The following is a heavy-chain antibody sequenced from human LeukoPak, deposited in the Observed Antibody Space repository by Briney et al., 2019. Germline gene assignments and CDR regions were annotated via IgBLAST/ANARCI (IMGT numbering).Heavy chain of an antibody. CDR1: GYTFTGYY. V-gene: IGHV1-2*02. CDR2: INPNSGGA. D-gene: IGHD2-2*02. Sequence: ASVKVSCKASGYTFTGYYMHWVRQAPGQGLEWMGWINPNSGGANYAQKFQGRVTMTRDTSISTAYMDLNSLRSDDTAVYYCARDYGGFCTSDNCYRTIFDYWGQGTLVTVSS. CDR3: ARDYGGFCTSDNCYRTIFDY. J-gene: IGHJ4*02.